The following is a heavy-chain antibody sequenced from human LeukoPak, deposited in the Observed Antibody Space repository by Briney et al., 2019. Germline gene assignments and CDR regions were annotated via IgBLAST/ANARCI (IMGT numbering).Heavy chain of an antibody. D-gene: IGHD2-2*01. CDR1: GGTFSSYA. J-gene: IGHJ4*02. CDR3: ARVNCSSTSCYRYTFDY. CDR2: IIPIFGTA. Sequence: SVKVSCKASGGTFSSYAISWVRQAPGQGLEWMGGIIPIFGTANYAQKFQGRVTITTDESTSTAYMELSSLRSEDTAVYYCARVNCSSTSCYRYTFDYWGQGTLVTVSS. V-gene: IGHV1-69*05.